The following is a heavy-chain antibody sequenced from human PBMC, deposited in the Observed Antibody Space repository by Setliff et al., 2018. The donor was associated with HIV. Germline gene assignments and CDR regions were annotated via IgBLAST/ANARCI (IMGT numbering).Heavy chain of an antibody. Sequence: GGSLRLSCAASGFTFNNYWMCWVRQAPGKGLEWVANIGQDGSEKNYVDSVKGRFTISRDNAKNSMDLQMNSLRAEDTAIYYCVRGTLDFWGQGNLVTVSS. CDR3: VRGTLDF. CDR1: GFTFNNYW. CDR2: IGQDGSEK. J-gene: IGHJ4*02. V-gene: IGHV3-7*04.